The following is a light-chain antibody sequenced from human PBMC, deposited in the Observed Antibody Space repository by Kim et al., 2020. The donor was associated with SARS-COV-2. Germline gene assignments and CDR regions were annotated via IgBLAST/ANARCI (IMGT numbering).Light chain of an antibody. Sequence: SYELTQPPSVSVCPGQTASITCSGDKLGDKYACWYQQKPGQSPVMVIYQDNKRPSGIPERFSGSNSGNTATLTISGTQAMDEADYYCQAWDSSTAVVFGG. J-gene: IGLJ2*01. CDR3: QAWDSSTAVV. CDR1: KLGDKY. CDR2: QDN. V-gene: IGLV3-1*01.